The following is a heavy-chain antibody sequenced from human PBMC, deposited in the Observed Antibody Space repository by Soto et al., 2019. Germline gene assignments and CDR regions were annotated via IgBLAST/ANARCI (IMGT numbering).Heavy chain of an antibody. CDR3: ATARFNHYGSGTTHSYDY. J-gene: IGHJ4*02. CDR2: IIPIFGTA. V-gene: IGHV1-69*06. D-gene: IGHD3-10*01. CDR1: GGTFSSYA. Sequence: SVKVSCKASGGTFSSYAISWVRQAPGQGLEWMGGIIPIFGTANYAQKFQGRVTITADKSTSTAYMELSSLRSEDTAVYYCATARFNHYGSGTTHSYDYWGQGTLVTVSS.